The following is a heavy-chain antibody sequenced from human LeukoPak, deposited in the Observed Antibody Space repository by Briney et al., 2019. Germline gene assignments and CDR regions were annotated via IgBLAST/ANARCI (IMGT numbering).Heavy chain of an antibody. CDR1: GFTFSSYE. V-gene: IGHV3-48*03. J-gene: IGHJ6*03. CDR3: ARVSSSWYVNCYYYMDV. D-gene: IGHD6-13*01. Sequence: GGSLRLSCAASGFTFSSYEMNWVRQAPGKGLEWVSYISSSGSTIYYADSVKGRFTISRDNAKNSLYLQMNSLRAEDTAVYYCARVSSSWYVNCYYYMDVWGKGTTVTVSS. CDR2: ISSSGSTI.